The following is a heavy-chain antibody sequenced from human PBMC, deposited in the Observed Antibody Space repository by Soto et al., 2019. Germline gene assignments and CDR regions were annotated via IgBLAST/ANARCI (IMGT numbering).Heavy chain of an antibody. CDR2: TYYRSKWYN. D-gene: IGHD6-19*01. Sequence: PSQTLSLTCAISGDSVSSNSAAWNWIRQSPSRSLEWLGRTYYRSKWYNDYAVSVKSRITINPDTSKNQFSLQLNSVTPEDTAVYYCARDGKGGGWYGPERYYYYGMDVWGQGTTVTVSS. CDR3: ARDGKGGGWYGPERYYYYGMDV. J-gene: IGHJ6*02. V-gene: IGHV6-1*01. CDR1: GDSVSSNSAA.